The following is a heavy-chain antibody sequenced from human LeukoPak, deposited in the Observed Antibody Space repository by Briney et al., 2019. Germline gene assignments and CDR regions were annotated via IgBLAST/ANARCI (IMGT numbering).Heavy chain of an antibody. J-gene: IGHJ3*02. D-gene: IGHD4-17*01. CDR3: ARRLYGDDAFDI. CDR2: IYPGDSDT. CDR1: GCSFTTYW. Sequence: GASLQISCQGSGCSFTTYWIGWVRQLPGKGLEWMGIIYPGDSDTKYSPSFQGQVTISADKSISSAYLQWSSLKASDTAMYYCARRLYGDDAFDIWGQGTMVTVSS. V-gene: IGHV5-51*01.